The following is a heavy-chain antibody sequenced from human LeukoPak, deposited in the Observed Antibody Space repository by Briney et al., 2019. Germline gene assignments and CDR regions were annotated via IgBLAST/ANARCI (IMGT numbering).Heavy chain of an antibody. CDR3: ARTGFCSTSCYYYYYYYMDV. CDR1: GYTFTSYD. D-gene: IGHD2-2*01. V-gene: IGHV1-8*01. CDR2: MNPNSGNT. Sequence: ASVKLSCKASGYTFTSYDINWVRQATGQGLEWMGWMNPNSGNTGYAQKFQGRVTMTRNTSISTAYMELSSLRSEDTAVYYCARTGFCSTSCYYYYYYYMDVWGKGTTVTVSS. J-gene: IGHJ6*03.